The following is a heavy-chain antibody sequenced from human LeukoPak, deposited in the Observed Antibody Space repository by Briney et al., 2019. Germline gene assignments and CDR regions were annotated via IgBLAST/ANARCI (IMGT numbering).Heavy chain of an antibody. Sequence: ASVKVSCKASGYTFTSYGISWVRQAPGQGLEWMGWISAYNGNTNYAQKLQGRVTMTTDTSTSTAYMELRSLRSDDTAVYYCARGELYFDWSPYAFDIWGQGTMVTVSS. CDR2: ISAYNGNT. D-gene: IGHD3-9*01. J-gene: IGHJ3*02. CDR1: GYTFTSYG. V-gene: IGHV1-18*01. CDR3: ARGELYFDWSPYAFDI.